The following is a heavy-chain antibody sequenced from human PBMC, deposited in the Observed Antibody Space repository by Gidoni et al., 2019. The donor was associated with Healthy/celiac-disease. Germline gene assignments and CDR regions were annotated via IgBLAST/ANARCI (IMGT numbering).Heavy chain of an antibody. CDR2: ISYDGSNK. CDR1: GFTFSSYG. Sequence: QVQLVESGGGVVQPGRSLRLSCAASGFTFSSYGMHWVRQAPGKGLEVVAVISYDGSNKYYADAVKGRFTISRDKSKNTLYLQMNSLRAEDTAVYYCAKGYSSSWYYFDYWGQGTLVTVSS. V-gene: IGHV3-30*18. CDR3: AKGYSSSWYYFDY. D-gene: IGHD6-13*01. J-gene: IGHJ4*02.